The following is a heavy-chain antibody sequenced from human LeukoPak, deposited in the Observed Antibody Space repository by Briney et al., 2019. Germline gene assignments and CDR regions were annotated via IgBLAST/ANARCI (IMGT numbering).Heavy chain of an antibody. D-gene: IGHD3-22*01. CDR2: IDYSGNT. CDR1: GGSISSSSYY. J-gene: IGHJ3*02. CDR3: ARVGGITMIVVLIGDASDI. Sequence: PSETLPLTRTVSGGSISSSSYYWGWIRQPPGKGLEWIGSIDYSGNTYYNPSLKSRVTISGDTSKNQFSLRLSSVTAADTAVYYCARVGGITMIVVLIGDASDIWGQGTMVTVSS. V-gene: IGHV4-39*07.